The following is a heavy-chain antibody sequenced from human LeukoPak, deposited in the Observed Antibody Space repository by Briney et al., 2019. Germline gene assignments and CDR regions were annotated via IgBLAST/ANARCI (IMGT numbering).Heavy chain of an antibody. D-gene: IGHD3-10*01. CDR1: GFTFSSYS. CDR3: AKANVLLWFGDGILMDY. CDR2: ISSSSSTI. Sequence: PGGSLRLSCAASGFTFSSYSMNWVRQAPGKGLEWVSYISSSSSTIYYADSVKGRFTISRDNAKNSLYLQMNSLRAEDTALYYCAKANVLLWFGDGILMDYWGQGTLVTVSS. V-gene: IGHV3-48*01. J-gene: IGHJ4*02.